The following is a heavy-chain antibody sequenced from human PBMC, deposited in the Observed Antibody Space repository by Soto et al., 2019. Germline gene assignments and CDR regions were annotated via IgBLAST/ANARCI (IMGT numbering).Heavy chain of an antibody. V-gene: IGHV1-24*01. CDR1: GYTLTELS. D-gene: IGHD3-16*02. J-gene: IGHJ6*02. Sequence: ASVKVSCKVSGYTLTELSMHWVRQAPGKGLEWMGGFDPEDGETIYAQKFQGRVTMTEDTSTDTAYMELSSLRSEDTAVYYCARMSVLGSYRSYYYYGMDVWGQGTTVTVSS. CDR2: FDPEDGET. CDR3: ARMSVLGSYRSYYYYGMDV.